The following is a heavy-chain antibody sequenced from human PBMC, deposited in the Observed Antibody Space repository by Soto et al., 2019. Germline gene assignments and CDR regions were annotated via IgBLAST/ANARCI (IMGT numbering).Heavy chain of an antibody. D-gene: IGHD2-8*01. CDR3: AKTNVGYGIYYMDV. CDR2: INPSGGST. V-gene: IGHV1-46*01. Sequence: ASMKVSCKASGYTFTRYYMHWGRQAPGQGLEWMGIINPSGGSTSYAQKFQGRVTMTRDTSTSTVYMELSSLRADDTALYYCAKTNVGYGIYYMDVWGKGTTVTVSS. CDR1: GYTFTRYY. J-gene: IGHJ6*03.